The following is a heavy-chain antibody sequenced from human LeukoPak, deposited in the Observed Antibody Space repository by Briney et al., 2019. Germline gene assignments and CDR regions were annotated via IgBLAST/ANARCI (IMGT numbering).Heavy chain of an antibody. CDR2: ISSSSSYI. V-gene: IGHV3-21*01. J-gene: IGHJ3*02. CDR1: GFTFSSYS. D-gene: IGHD2-8*01. CDR3: AREWSYAAGAFDI. Sequence: GGSLRLSCAASGFTFSSYSMNWVRQAPGKGLEWVSSISSSSSYIYYADSVKGRFIISRDNAKNSLYLQMSSLRAEDTAVYYCAREWSYAAGAFDIWGQGTMVTVSS.